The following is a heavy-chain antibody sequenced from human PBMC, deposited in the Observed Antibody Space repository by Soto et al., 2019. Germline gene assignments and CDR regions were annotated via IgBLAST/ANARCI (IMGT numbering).Heavy chain of an antibody. CDR1: GGSISDYY. CDR2: VYYSGST. Sequence: QVQLQESGPGLVKPSETLSLTCTVSGGSISDYYWSWFRQAPGKGLDWIGYVYYSGSTNYNPSLQSRVTISVDTSKNQFSLKLSSVTAADTAVYYCARQAIDWGKGTLVTVSS. V-gene: IGHV4-59*08. J-gene: IGHJ4*02. CDR3: ARQAID.